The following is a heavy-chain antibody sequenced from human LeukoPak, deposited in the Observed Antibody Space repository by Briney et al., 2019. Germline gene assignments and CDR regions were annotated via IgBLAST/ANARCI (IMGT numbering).Heavy chain of an antibody. Sequence: PGGSLRLSCAASGFTVSSNYMSWVRQAPGKGLEWVSVIYSGGSTYYADSVKGRFTISRDNSKNTLYLQMNSLRAEDTAVYYCAQSNTGGTTFEDYWRQGTLVTVSS. CDR2: IYSGGST. J-gene: IGHJ4*02. D-gene: IGHD2/OR15-2a*01. CDR1: GFTVSSNY. V-gene: IGHV3-53*01. CDR3: AQSNTGGTTFEDY.